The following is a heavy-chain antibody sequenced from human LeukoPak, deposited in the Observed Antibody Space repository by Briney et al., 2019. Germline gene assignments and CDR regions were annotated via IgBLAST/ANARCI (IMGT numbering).Heavy chain of an antibody. Sequence: GGSLRLSCAASGFTFSSYAMSWVRQAPGKGLEWVSAISGSGDSTYYADSVKGRFTISRDNSKNTLNLQMNSLRAEDTAVYYCARDEQGAFDIWGQGTMVTVSS. CDR1: GFTFSSYA. J-gene: IGHJ3*02. CDR3: ARDEQGAFDI. V-gene: IGHV3-23*01. CDR2: ISGSGDST.